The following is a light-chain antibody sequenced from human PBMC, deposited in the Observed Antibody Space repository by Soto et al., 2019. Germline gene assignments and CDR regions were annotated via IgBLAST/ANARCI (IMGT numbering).Light chain of an antibody. Sequence: QPVLTQPPSVSGAPGQRVTISCTGSSSNIGAGYDVHWYQQLPGTAPKLLIYGNSNRPSGVPDRFSGSKSGTSASLAITGLQAEDEADYYCQSYDSSLSGSNWVFGGGTKVTVL. CDR3: QSYDSSLSGSNWV. CDR1: SSNIGAGYD. V-gene: IGLV1-40*01. J-gene: IGLJ3*02. CDR2: GNS.